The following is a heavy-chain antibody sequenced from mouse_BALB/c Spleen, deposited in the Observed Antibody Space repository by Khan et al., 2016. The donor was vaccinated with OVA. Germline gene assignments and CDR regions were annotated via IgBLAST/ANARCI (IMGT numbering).Heavy chain of an antibody. V-gene: IGHV3-1*02. CDR1: GYSITSGYS. CDR3: ASWDY. J-gene: IGHJ2*01. CDR2: IDYSGTT. Sequence: VQLVQSGPDLVKPSQSLSLTCTVSGYSITSGYSRHWLRQFPGNKLEWMGYIDYSGTTNYNPSLKSRISITREISKNQFFLQLNSVTTEDTATYDCASWDYWGQGTTLTVSS.